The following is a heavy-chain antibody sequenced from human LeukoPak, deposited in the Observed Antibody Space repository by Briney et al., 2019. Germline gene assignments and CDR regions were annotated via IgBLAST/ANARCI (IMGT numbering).Heavy chain of an antibody. CDR2: ISYDGSNK. Sequence: GRSLRLSCAASGFTFSSHAMHWVRQAPGKGLEWVAVISYDGSNKYYADSVKSRFTISRDNSKNTLYLQMNSLRAEDTAVYYCARDSGYSGSYYIFGGFDYWGQGTLVTVSS. D-gene: IGHD1-26*01. V-gene: IGHV3-30*01. J-gene: IGHJ4*02. CDR3: ARDSGYSGSYYIFGGFDY. CDR1: GFTFSSHA.